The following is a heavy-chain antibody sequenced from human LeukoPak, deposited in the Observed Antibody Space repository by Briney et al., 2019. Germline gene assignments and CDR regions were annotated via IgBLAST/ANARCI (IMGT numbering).Heavy chain of an antibody. Sequence: GGSLRLSCAASGLTFSSYAMNWVRQAPGKGLEWVSFIYSDNTHYSDSVKGRFTISRDNSKNTLYLQMNSLRAEDTAVYYCARGHSYYYAFDIWGQGTMVTVSS. D-gene: IGHD3-22*01. J-gene: IGHJ3*02. V-gene: IGHV3-66*02. CDR3: ARGHSYYYAFDI. CDR1: GLTFSSYA. CDR2: IYSDNT.